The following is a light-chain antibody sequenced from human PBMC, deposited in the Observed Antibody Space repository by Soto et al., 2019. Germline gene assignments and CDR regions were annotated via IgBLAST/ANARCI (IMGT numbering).Light chain of an antibody. CDR2: AAS. CDR1: QSVSSN. J-gene: IGKJ1*01. CDR3: QQYDNWPWT. Sequence: EIVMTQSPATLSVSPGERATLSCRASQSVSSNLAWYQQKPGQAPRLLIYAASARATGIPDRFSSSGSGREFTLTVSGLQSEDFAIYYCQQYDNWPWTFGQGTKVEIK. V-gene: IGKV3-15*01.